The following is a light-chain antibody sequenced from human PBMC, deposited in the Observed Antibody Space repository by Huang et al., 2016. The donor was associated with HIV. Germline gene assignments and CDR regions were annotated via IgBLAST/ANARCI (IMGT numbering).Light chain of an antibody. V-gene: IGKV2-28*01. CDR3: MQALQTTWT. CDR1: QSLLHSNGYNY. CDR2: LGS. J-gene: IGKJ1*01. Sequence: DIVMTQSPLSLPVTPGEPASISCRSSQSLLHSNGYNYLDWYLQKPGQSPQLLIYLGSNRCSGVPDRCSGSGSGTDFTLKISRVEAEDVGVYYCMQALQTTWTFGQGTKVEIK.